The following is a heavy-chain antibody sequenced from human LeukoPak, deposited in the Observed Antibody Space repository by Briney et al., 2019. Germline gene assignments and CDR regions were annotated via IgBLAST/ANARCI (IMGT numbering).Heavy chain of an antibody. CDR3: ARDFCSSTSCYSVYYYYYYMDV. CDR1: GFTFSSYS. V-gene: IGHV3-48*04. CDR2: ISSSSSTI. J-gene: IGHJ6*03. Sequence: GGSLRLSCAASGFTFSSYSMNWVRQAPGKGLEWVSYISSSSSTIYYADSVKGRFTISRDNAKNSLYLQMNSLRAEDTAVYYCARDFCSSTSCYSVYYYYYYMDVWGKGTTATVSS. D-gene: IGHD2-2*01.